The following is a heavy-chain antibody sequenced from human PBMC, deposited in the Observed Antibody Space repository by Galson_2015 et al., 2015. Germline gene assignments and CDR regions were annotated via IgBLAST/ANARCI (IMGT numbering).Heavy chain of an antibody. D-gene: IGHD1-1*01. Sequence: QSGAEVTKPGEALAISCKGYGCSFTSYWHGWVRQMPGKGLEWMGIIYAGASDTIYSPSFQGHVTISDDKSISTAYLQWISLKAWDTSMFYCARPKRTTGSTQPCIVDFWGQGTLVAVSS. CDR2: IYAGASDT. CDR1: GCSFTSYW. V-gene: IGHV5-51*01. CDR3: ARPKRTTGSTQPCIVDF. J-gene: IGHJ4*02.